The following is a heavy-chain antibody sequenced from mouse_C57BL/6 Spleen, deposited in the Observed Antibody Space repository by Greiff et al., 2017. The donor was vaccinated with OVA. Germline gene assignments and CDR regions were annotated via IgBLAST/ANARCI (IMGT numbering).Heavy chain of an antibody. J-gene: IGHJ2*01. V-gene: IGHV1-18*01. D-gene: IGHD1-1*01. CDR1: GYTFTDYN. CDR2: INPNNGGT. CDR3: ARKFLYYYGSSYEDYFDY. Sequence: VQLQQSGPELVKPGASVKIPCKASGYTFTDYNMDWVKQSHGKSLEWIGDINPNNGGTIYNQKFKGKATLTVDKSSSTAYMELRSLTSEDTAVYYLARKFLYYYGSSYEDYFDYGGQGTTLSLL.